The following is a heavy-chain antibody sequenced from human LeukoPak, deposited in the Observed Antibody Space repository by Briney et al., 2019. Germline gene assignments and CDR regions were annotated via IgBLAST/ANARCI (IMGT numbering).Heavy chain of an antibody. CDR3: ARVYDVLTGGFDY. J-gene: IGHJ4*02. CDR2: ISYDGTNR. V-gene: IGHV3-30*09. D-gene: IGHD3-9*01. Sequence: PGGSLRLSCAASGFAFSSFVMHWVRQAPGRGLEWVAVISYDGTNRYFADSVKGRFAISRDNPNHILYLQMSSLRPEDTAVYYCARVYDVLTGGFDYWGQGALVTVSS. CDR1: GFAFSSFV.